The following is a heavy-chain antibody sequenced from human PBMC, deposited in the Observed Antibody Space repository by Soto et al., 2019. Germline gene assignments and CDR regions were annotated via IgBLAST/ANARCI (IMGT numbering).Heavy chain of an antibody. Sequence: ASVKVSCKASRYAFTSYAMHWVCQAPGQRLEWTGWINAGNGNTKYSQKFQGRVTITRDRSASTAYMELSSLRSEDTAVYYCARDQVVAATDDAFDIWGQGTMVTVSS. CDR3: ARDQVVAATDDAFDI. CDR1: RYAFTSYA. J-gene: IGHJ3*02. D-gene: IGHD2-15*01. CDR2: INAGNGNT. V-gene: IGHV1-3*01.